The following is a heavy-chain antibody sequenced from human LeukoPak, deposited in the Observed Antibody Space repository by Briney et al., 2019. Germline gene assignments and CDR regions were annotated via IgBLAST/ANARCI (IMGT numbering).Heavy chain of an antibody. J-gene: IGHJ5*02. CDR1: GYTFTSYG. V-gene: IGHV1-18*01. Sequence: GASVKVSCKASGYTFTSYGISWVRQAPGQGLEWMGWISAYNGNTNYAQKLQGRVTMTTDTSTSTAYMELRSLRSDDTAVYYCARVYGGYCSSTSCPNWFDPWGQGTLATVSS. CDR3: ARVYGGYCSSTSCPNWFDP. CDR2: ISAYNGNT. D-gene: IGHD2-2*01.